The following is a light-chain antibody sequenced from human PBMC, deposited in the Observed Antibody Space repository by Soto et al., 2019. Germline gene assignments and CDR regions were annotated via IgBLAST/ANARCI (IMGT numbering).Light chain of an antibody. Sequence: DIQMTQSPSTLSAFVGDRVTITCRASQSISGWLAWYQQKPGKAPKLLIYEASSLESGVPSRFSGSGSGTEFTLSISSLQPDDVATYDCQQYSSFSLTFGGGTKVEIK. CDR3: QQYSSFSLT. CDR1: QSISGW. J-gene: IGKJ4*01. V-gene: IGKV1-5*03. CDR2: EAS.